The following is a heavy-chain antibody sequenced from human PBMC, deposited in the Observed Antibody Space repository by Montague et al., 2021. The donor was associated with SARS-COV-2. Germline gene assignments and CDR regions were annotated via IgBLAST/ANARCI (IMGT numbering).Heavy chain of an antibody. CDR2: TYYRSKWYN. Sequence: CAISGDSVSSNSAAWNWIRQSPSRGLEWLGRTYYRSKWYNDYALSAKSRITINPDTSKNQFSLQLNSVTPEDTAVYYRARSVGASSSSWPLPPHFDYWGQGTLVTVSS. CDR1: GDSVSSNSAA. V-gene: IGHV6-1*01. CDR3: ARSVGASSSSWPLPPHFDY. D-gene: IGHD6-13*01. J-gene: IGHJ4*02.